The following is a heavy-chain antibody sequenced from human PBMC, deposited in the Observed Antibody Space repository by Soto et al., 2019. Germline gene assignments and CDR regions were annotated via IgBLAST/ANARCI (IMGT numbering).Heavy chain of an antibody. Sequence: GGSLRLSCAASGFPFSSTDMTWVRQAPGKGLDWVSTIDGSGGTTYYADSVKGRFTISRDNSMNTVYLQMNSLRADDTALYYCAKNSGRFNTWGQGALVTVSS. CDR1: GFPFSSTD. CDR3: AKNSGRFNT. J-gene: IGHJ5*02. V-gene: IGHV3-23*01. D-gene: IGHD3-10*01. CDR2: IDGSGGTT.